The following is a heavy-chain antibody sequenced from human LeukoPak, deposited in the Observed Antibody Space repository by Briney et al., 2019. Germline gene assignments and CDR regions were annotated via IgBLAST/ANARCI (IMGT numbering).Heavy chain of an antibody. V-gene: IGHV4-59*01. CDR1: GGSFSGYY. D-gene: IGHD4-11*01. CDR3: ARVPYSNVYFDY. J-gene: IGHJ4*02. Sequence: SETLSLTCAVYGGSFSGYYWSWIRQPPGKGLEWIGYTYYSGSTNYNPSLKSRVTISVDTSKNQFSLKLSSVTAADTAVYYCARVPYSNVYFDYWGQGTLVTVSS. CDR2: TYYSGST.